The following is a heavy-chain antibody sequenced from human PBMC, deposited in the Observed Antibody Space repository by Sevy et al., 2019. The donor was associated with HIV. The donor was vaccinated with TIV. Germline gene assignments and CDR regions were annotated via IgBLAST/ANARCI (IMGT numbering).Heavy chain of an antibody. CDR3: ARVPRGSHTLFDY. CDR1: GYSFASYW. CDR2: IYPGDSDT. D-gene: IGHD3-10*01. Sequence: GESLKISCTGSGYSFASYWIGWVRQMPGKGLEWMGIIYPGDSDTRYSRSFQGQVTISADKSISTAYLQWSSLKASDTAMYYCARVPRGSHTLFDYWGQGTLVTVSS. J-gene: IGHJ4*02. V-gene: IGHV5-51*01.